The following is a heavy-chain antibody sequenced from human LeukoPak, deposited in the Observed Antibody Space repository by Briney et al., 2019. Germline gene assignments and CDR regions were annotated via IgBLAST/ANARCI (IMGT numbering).Heavy chain of an antibody. J-gene: IGHJ4*02. Sequence: GGSLRLSCAVSGFTSSDYYMSWVRQAPGKGMECVSYISSDSSYTNYADSVRGRFTISRDHAKNSLYLQMNGLRAEDTAVYYCVRGGPYGDYDALWGQGTLVTVSS. CDR3: VRGGPYGDYDAL. D-gene: IGHD4-17*01. CDR1: GFTSSDYY. CDR2: ISSDSSYT. V-gene: IGHV3-11*06.